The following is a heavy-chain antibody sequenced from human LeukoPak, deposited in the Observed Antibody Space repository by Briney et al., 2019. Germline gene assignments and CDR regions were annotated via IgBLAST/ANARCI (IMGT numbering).Heavy chain of an antibody. CDR1: GFTFSSYW. CDR3: ARSTYYYDSSGYYLNY. CDR2: IKQDGSEK. V-gene: IGHV3-7*01. Sequence: GGSLRLSCAASGFTFSSYWMSWVRQAPGKGLEWVANIKQDGSEKYYVDSVKSRFTISRDNAKNSLYLQMNSLRAEDTAVYYCARSTYYYDSSGYYLNYWGQGTLVTVSS. J-gene: IGHJ4*02. D-gene: IGHD3-22*01.